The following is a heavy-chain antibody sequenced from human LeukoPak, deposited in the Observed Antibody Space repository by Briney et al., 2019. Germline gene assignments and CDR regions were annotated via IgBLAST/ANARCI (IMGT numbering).Heavy chain of an antibody. CDR2: IYYSGST. CDR3: ARGGELHDY. Sequence: SETLSLTCTVSGGSISSHYWSWIRQPPGKGLEWIGYIYYSGSTNYNPSLKSRVTISVDTSKNQFSLKLSSVTAADTAVYYCARGGELHDYWGQGTLVTASS. D-gene: IGHD1-26*01. J-gene: IGHJ4*02. V-gene: IGHV4-59*11. CDR1: GGSISSHY.